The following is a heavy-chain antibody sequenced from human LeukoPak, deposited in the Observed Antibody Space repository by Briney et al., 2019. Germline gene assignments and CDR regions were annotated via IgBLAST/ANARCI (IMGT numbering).Heavy chain of an antibody. CDR1: GFTFRSYW. CDR3: AKDIGYDSSGQGL. V-gene: IGHV3-74*01. Sequence: AGGSLRLSCAASGFTFRSYWMHWVRQAPGKGLVWVSRINIDGSSGSYADSVEGRFTISRDNAKNTLYLQMNSLRAEDTAVYYCAKDIGYDSSGQGLWGQGTLVTVSS. J-gene: IGHJ4*02. CDR2: INIDGSSG. D-gene: IGHD3-22*01.